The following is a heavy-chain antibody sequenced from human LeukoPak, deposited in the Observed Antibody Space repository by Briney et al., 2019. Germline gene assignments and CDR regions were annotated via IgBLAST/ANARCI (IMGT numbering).Heavy chain of an antibody. J-gene: IGHJ6*03. CDR2: INHSGST. Sequence: SETLSLTCAVYGESFNGYYWSWIRQPPGKGLEWIGEINHSGSTNYNPSLKRRVTISVDTSKNQFSLKLSSVTAADTAVYYCARLKIAAAGNNYYYYYYYMDVWGKGTTVTIS. CDR3: ARLKIAAAGNNYYYYYYYMDV. CDR1: GESFNGYY. D-gene: IGHD6-13*01. V-gene: IGHV4-34*01.